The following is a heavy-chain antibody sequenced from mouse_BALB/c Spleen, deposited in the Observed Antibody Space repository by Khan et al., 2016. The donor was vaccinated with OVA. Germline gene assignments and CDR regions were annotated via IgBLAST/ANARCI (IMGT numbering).Heavy chain of an antibody. CDR3: ARHEDYYGSRPYFDY. Sequence: EVELVESGGGLVKPGGSLKLSCVVSGFTFSRYSMSWVRQSPEKRLEWVASISSGGTYTYYPDSVKGRFTLSRDNAENTLNLQMSSLRSEDTATYYCARHEDYYGSRPYFDYWGQGTTLTVSS. V-gene: IGHV5-9-3*01. CDR2: ISSGGTYT. D-gene: IGHD1-1*01. CDR1: GFTFSRYS. J-gene: IGHJ2*01.